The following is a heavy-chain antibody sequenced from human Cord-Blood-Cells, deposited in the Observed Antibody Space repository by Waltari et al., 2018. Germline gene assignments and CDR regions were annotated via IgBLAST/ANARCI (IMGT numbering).Heavy chain of an antibody. J-gene: IGHJ3*02. V-gene: IGHV4-38-2*02. D-gene: IGHD3-3*01. CDR1: GYSISSGYY. CDR2: IYHSGST. Sequence: QVQLQESGPGLVKPSETLSLTCAVSGYSISSGYYWGWIRQPPGKGLEWIGSIYHSGSTYYNPALKGRVTISVEPSKNQFSLKLSSVTAADAAVYYCARDRYDFWSGYDAFDIWGQGTMVTVSS. CDR3: ARDRYDFWSGYDAFDI.